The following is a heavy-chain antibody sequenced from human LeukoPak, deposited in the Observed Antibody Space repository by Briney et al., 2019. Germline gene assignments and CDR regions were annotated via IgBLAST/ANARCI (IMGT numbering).Heavy chain of an antibody. CDR1: GGSFSDYY. CDR2: INDSGST. D-gene: IGHD5-18*01. V-gene: IGHV4-34*01. Sequence: PSETLSLTCAVYGGSFSDYYWSWIRQPPGKGLEWIGEINDSGSTNYNPSLKSRVTISVDTSKNQFSLKLASVTAADTAIYYCAKGAGGFSYYNWFDPWGQGTLVTVSS. CDR3: AKGAGGFSYYNWFDP. J-gene: IGHJ5*02.